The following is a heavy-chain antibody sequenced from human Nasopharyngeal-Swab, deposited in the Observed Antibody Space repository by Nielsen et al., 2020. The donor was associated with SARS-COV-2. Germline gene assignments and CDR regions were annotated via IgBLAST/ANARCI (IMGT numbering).Heavy chain of an antibody. V-gene: IGHV3-33*01. J-gene: IGHJ4*02. CDR2: IWHDGAYR. Sequence: LKISCAASGFPFSSYGMHWVRQAPGKGLEWVAVIWHDGAYRYYADSLKGRFTISRDNSKNTLYLEMNSLTAEDTALYICARDRGNSEPIDHWGQGTLVTVAS. CDR3: ARDRGNSEPIDH. CDR1: GFPFSSYG. D-gene: IGHD1-14*01.